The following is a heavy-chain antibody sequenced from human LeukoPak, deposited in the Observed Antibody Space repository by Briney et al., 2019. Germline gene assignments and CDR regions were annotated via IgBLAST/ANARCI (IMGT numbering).Heavy chain of an antibody. CDR1: GGTFSSYA. CDR3: ASSVPPIVVVPAAILHYMDV. Sequence: SVKVSCKASGGTFSSYAISWVRQAPGQGLEWTGGIIPIFGTANYAQKFQGRVTITADESTSTAYMELSSLRSEDTAVYYCASSVPPIVVVPAAILHYMDVWGKGTTVTVSS. V-gene: IGHV1-69*13. D-gene: IGHD2-2*01. CDR2: IIPIFGTA. J-gene: IGHJ6*03.